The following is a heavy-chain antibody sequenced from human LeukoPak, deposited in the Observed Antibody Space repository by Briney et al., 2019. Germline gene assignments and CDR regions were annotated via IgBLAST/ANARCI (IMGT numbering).Heavy chain of an antibody. CDR2: IIGSGGST. D-gene: IGHD3-9*01. CDR1: GFPFSSYA. J-gene: IGHJ4*02. Sequence: SGGPLRLPCAASGFPFSSYAMRGVRQAPGRGLEWVSAIIGSGGSTYYADSVKGRFTISRDNSKNTLYLQMNSLRAEDTAVYYCAKDGLLRYLDAAQWTTDYWGQGTLVTVSS. CDR3: AKDGLLRYLDAAQWTTDY. V-gene: IGHV3-23*01.